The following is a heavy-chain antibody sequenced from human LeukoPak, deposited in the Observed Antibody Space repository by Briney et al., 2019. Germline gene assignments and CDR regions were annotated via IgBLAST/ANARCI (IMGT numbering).Heavy chain of an antibody. CDR2: ISSSSSYI. J-gene: IGHJ4*02. CDR1: GFTFSSYS. V-gene: IGHV3-21*01. Sequence: GGSLRLSCAASGFTFSSYSMNWVRQAPGKGLEWVSSISSSSSYIYYADSVKGRFTISKDNAKNSLYLQMSGLRAEDTAVYYCATNVRDEYSSGWYPIGYWGQGTLVTVSS. D-gene: IGHD6-19*01. CDR3: ATNVRDEYSSGWYPIGY.